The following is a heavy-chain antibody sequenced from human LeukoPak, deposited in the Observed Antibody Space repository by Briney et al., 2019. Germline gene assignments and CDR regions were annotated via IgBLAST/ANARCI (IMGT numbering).Heavy chain of an antibody. CDR2: IYYSGST. D-gene: IGHD6-19*01. V-gene: IGHV4-59*01. J-gene: IGHJ4*02. Sequence: PSETLSLTCTVSGGSISSDYWSWIRQPPGKGLEWIGYIYYSGSTNYNPSLKSRATISVDTSKNQFSLKLTSVTAADTAVYYCAREGGSGWYPYWGRGTLVTVSS. CDR3: AREGGSGWYPY. CDR1: GGSISSDY.